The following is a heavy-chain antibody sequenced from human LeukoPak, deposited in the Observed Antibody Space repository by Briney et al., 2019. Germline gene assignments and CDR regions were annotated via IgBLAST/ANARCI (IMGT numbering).Heavy chain of an antibody. CDR2: ISAYNGNT. CDR3: ARPYSGYYYGGFDY. CDR1: GYTFTSYG. J-gene: IGHJ4*02. V-gene: IGHV1-18*01. Sequence: ASVKVSCKASGYTFTSYGISWVRQAPGQGLEWMGWISAYNGNTNYAQKLQGRVTMTTDTSTSTAYMELRSLRSDDTAVYYCARPYSGYYYGGFDYWGQGTLVTVSS. D-gene: IGHD3-22*01.